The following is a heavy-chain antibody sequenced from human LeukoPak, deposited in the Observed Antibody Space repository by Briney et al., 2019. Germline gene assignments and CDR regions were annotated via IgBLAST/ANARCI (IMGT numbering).Heavy chain of an antibody. CDR2: ISSSGSTI. CDR3: ARDLDIRVGYLFDY. CDR1: GFTFSDYY. Sequence: NPGGSLRLSCAGSGFTFSDYYMSWIRQAPGKGLEWVSYISSSGSTIYYADSVRGRFTISRDNAKNSLYLQMNSLRAEDTAVYYCARDLDIRVGYLFDYWGQGTLVTVSS. V-gene: IGHV3-11*04. J-gene: IGHJ4*02. D-gene: IGHD2-2*03.